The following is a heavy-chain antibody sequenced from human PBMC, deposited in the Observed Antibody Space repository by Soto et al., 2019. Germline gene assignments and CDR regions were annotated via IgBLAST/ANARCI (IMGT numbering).Heavy chain of an antibody. Sequence: EVQLLESGGGLVQPGGSLRLSCGVSGFTFNDFEMNWVRQAPGKGPEWLAYIDGSGATKKYADSVRSRFTISRDNPTNSLFLQMLSLSAADTAIYYCARGCARFTYWGPGTLVSVSS. CDR3: ARGCARFTY. J-gene: IGHJ4*02. CDR1: GFTFNDFE. V-gene: IGHV3-48*03. CDR2: IDGSGATK.